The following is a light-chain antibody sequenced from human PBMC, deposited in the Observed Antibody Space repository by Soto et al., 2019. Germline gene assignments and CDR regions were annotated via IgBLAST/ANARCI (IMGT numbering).Light chain of an antibody. CDR1: SSNIGSNY. CDR3: AAWDDSLEGV. V-gene: IGLV1-47*01. Sequence: QAVVTQPPSASGTPGQRVTISCSGSSSNIGSNYVYWYQQLPGTAPKLLIYRNNQRPSGVPDRFSGSKSGTSASLAISGLRSEDEADYYCAAWDDSLEGVFGGGTKVTVL. J-gene: IGLJ2*01. CDR2: RNN.